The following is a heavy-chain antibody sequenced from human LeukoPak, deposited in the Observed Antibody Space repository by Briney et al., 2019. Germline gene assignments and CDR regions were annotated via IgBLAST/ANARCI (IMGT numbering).Heavy chain of an antibody. J-gene: IGHJ6*02. CDR2: IYTSGST. CDR3: AREGGGDSYYYYGMDV. V-gene: IGHV4-4*07. Sequence: PSETLSLTCTVSGGSISSYYWSWIRQPAGKGLEWIGRIYTSGSTNYHPSLKSRVTMSVDTSKNQFSLKLSSVTAADTAVYYCAREGGGDSYYYYGMDVWGQGTTVTVSS. CDR1: GGSISSYY. D-gene: IGHD2-21*02.